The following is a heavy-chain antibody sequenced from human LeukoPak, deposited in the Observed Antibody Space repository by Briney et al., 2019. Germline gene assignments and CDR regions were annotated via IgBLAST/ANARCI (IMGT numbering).Heavy chain of an antibody. CDR2: TSYDGSNK. J-gene: IGHJ3*02. CDR1: RFTFSSYG. CDR3: ARDRNYGSSEIYYDAFDI. Sequence: PGGSLRLSCTACRFTFSSYGMHWVRQAPGKGLEWLALTSYDGSNKDYADSVKGRFTISRDNARNSLYLQMNSLRAEDTAVYYCARDRNYGSSEIYYDAFDIWGPGTMVTVSS. V-gene: IGHV3-30*04. D-gene: IGHD3-16*01.